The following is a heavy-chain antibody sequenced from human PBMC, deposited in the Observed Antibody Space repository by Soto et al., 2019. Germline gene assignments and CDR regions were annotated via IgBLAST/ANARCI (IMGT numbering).Heavy chain of an antibody. CDR1: GGSITSNNW. J-gene: IGHJ4*02. V-gene: IGHV4-4*02. Sequence: QVQLQESGPGLVKPSGTLSLTCAVSGGSITSNNWWSWVRQPPGKGLEWIGEIYYSGNTNYNPSLRGRVSMSVAKSQNQFSLWLTSVSAADTAVYYCVRGFGHTSSWYFVLWGQGILINVSS. CDR2: IYYSGNT. CDR3: VRGFGHTSSWYFVL. D-gene: IGHD6-13*01.